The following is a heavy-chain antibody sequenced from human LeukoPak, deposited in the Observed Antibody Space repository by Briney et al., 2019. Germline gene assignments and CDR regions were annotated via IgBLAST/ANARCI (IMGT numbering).Heavy chain of an antibody. CDR1: GFTFSSYS. Sequence: SGGSLRLSCAASGFTFSSYSMNWVRQAPGKGLEWVSYISSSSSTIYYADSVKGRFTISRDNAKNSLYLQMNSLRAEDTAVYYCARDYYQYYYDSSGYYHHDAFDISGQGTMVTVSS. V-gene: IGHV3-48*01. J-gene: IGHJ3*02. CDR2: ISSSSSTI. D-gene: IGHD3-22*01. CDR3: ARDYYQYYYDSSGYYHHDAFDI.